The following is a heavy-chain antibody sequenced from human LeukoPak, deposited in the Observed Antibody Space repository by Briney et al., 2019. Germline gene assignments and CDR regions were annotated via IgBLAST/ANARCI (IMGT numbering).Heavy chain of an antibody. CDR2: IASDGSST. V-gene: IGHV3-74*01. CDR1: GFTFSSYW. CDR3: ARGRPHGNDY. J-gene: IGHJ4*02. Sequence: GGSLRLSCAASGFTFSSYWMNWVRQAPGKGLVWVSRIASDGSSTSYADSVKGRFSISRDNAKNTLYLQMNSLRVEDTAVYYCARGRPHGNDYWGQGTLVTVSS. D-gene: IGHD4-23*01.